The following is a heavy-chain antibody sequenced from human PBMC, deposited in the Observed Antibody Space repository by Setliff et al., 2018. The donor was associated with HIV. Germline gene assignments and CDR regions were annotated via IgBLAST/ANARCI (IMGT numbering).Heavy chain of an antibody. V-gene: IGHV4-4*07. CDR2: IYTSGST. D-gene: IGHD2-2*01. CDR3: ARAPCASGTCYARFDP. J-gene: IGHJ5*02. CDR1: GGSISNFY. Sequence: SETLSLTCSVSGGSISNFYWSWIRQPPGKGLEWIGRIYTSGSTNYNPSLKSRVTMSVDTSKNRFSLRLSSVTAADTAVYYCARAPCASGTCYARFDPWGQGTLVTVSS.